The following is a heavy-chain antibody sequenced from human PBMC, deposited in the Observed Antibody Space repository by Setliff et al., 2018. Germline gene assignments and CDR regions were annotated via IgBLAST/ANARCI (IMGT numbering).Heavy chain of an antibody. J-gene: IGHJ4*02. V-gene: IGHV4-38-2*01. CDR1: DFPVSGVYY. D-gene: IGHD3-16*01. Sequence: SETLSLTCSVSDFPVSGVYYWGWIRQPPGKGLEWIANIYYSGRTFYNPSLKSRVTISVDTSKNQFSLTLSSVTAADTAVYYCARLPNYVWGSPVDYWGQGTLVTVSS. CDR3: ARLPNYVWGSPVDY. CDR2: IYYSGRT.